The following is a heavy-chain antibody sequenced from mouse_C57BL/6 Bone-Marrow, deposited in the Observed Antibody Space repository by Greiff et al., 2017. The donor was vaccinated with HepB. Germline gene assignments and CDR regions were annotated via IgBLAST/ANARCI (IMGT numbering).Heavy chain of an antibody. J-gene: IGHJ1*03. CDR3: TGIGYFDV. V-gene: IGHV6-3*01. CDR2: IRLKSDNYAT. Sequence: VQLKQSGGGLVQPGGSMKLSCVASGFTFSNYWMNWVRQSPEKGLEWVAQIRLKSDNYATHYAESVKGRFTISRDDSKSSVYLQMNNLRAEDTGIYYCTGIGYFDVWGTGTTVTVSS. CDR1: GFTFSNYW.